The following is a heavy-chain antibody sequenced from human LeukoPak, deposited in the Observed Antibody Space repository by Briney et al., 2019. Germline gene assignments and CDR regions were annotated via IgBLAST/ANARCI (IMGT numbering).Heavy chain of an antibody. CDR3: ARVRLTTVTDY. Sequence: SETLSLTCAVYGGSFSGYYWSWIRQPPGEGLEWIGEINHSGSTNYNPSLKSRVTISVDTSKNQFSLKLSSVTAADTAVYYCARVRLTTVTDYWGQGTLVTVSS. CDR1: GGSFSGYY. D-gene: IGHD4-17*01. CDR2: INHSGST. V-gene: IGHV4-34*01. J-gene: IGHJ4*02.